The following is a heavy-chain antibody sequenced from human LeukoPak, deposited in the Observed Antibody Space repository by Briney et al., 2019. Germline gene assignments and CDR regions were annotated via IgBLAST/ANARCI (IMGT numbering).Heavy chain of an antibody. V-gene: IGHV3-53*01. J-gene: IGHJ4*02. Sequence: GGSLRLSCAASRFTVSSNYMSWVRQAPGKGLEWVSVIYSSGSTHYADSVKGRFSISRENSKNTLYLQMNSLRAEDTAVYYCARGGAAAGPYYFDYWGQGTLVTVSS. CDR3: ARGGAAAGPYYFDY. CDR1: RFTVSSNY. D-gene: IGHD6-13*01. CDR2: IYSSGST.